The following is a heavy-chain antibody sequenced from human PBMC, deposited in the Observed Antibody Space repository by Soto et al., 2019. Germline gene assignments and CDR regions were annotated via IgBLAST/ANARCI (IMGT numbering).Heavy chain of an antibody. CDR3: ARDLVKGGGSAGFDY. CDR1: GYTFTVYY. J-gene: IGHJ4*02. V-gene: IGHV1-2*02. Sequence: QVQLVQSGAEVKKPGASVNVSCKASGYTFTVYYMHWVRQAHGQGLEWMGWINPKSGGTMYPQKFQGRVTMTWDTYISTAYMALTRMRSDDTAVYYCARDLVKGGGSAGFDYWGQGTLVTVSS. D-gene: IGHD1-26*01. CDR2: INPKSGGT.